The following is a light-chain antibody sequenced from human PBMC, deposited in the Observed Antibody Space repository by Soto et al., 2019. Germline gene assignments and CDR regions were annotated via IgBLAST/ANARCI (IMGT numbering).Light chain of an antibody. Sequence: VLTQSPGALSLCPGESATLSCTASQYVSSGYLAWYQQKPGQAPRLLIYGASTRAAGIPDRFRGSGSGTDFTLTVSRLEPEDFAAYYCQQYGTSPWTFGQGTKVDIK. J-gene: IGKJ1*01. CDR2: GAS. V-gene: IGKV3-20*01. CDR1: QYVSSGY. CDR3: QQYGTSPWT.